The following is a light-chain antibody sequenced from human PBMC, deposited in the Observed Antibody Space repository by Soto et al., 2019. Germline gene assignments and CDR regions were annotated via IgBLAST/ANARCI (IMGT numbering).Light chain of an antibody. Sequence: DIQMTQSPSSLSASLGDRVTITCRASQSVNRYLNWYQQQPGRATKVLIYAASSLQSGVPSRFSGNGSGTDFTLTITSLQPEDFATYFCQQTYGPSYTFAQGTRLEIK. J-gene: IGKJ2*01. CDR3: QQTYGPSYT. CDR2: AAS. V-gene: IGKV1-39*01. CDR1: QSVNRY.